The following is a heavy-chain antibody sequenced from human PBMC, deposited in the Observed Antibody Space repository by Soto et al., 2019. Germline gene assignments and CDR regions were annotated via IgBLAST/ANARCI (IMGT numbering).Heavy chain of an antibody. CDR2: IIPIRGIA. CDR1: GGTVSSNT. Sequence: QVQLVQSGAEVKKPGASVKVSCKASGGTVSSNTISWVRQAPGQGREWMGRIIPIRGIANYAQKLQGRVTINADKSTSPAYLELSSLSCEDTSVYYCARDPGYCSGGSCYGHWGQGTLVTVSS. J-gene: IGHJ4*02. V-gene: IGHV1-69*08. CDR3: ARDPGYCSGGSCYGH. D-gene: IGHD2-15*01.